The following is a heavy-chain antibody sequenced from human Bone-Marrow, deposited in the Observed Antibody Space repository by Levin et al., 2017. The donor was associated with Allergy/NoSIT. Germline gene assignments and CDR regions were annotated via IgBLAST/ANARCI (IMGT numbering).Heavy chain of an antibody. CDR1: GFTFSTYS. D-gene: IGHD3-22*01. J-gene: IGHJ4*02. Sequence: GGSLRLSCAASGFTFSTYSMNWVRQAPGKGLEWVSSISSTSSYLYYGDSVKGRFTISRDNAKNSLYLQMNSLTVEDTALYYCVRDRLYDRSGYYYSESLEYWGQGTLVTVSS. CDR2: ISSTSSYL. V-gene: IGHV3-21*01. CDR3: VRDRLYDRSGYYYSESLEY.